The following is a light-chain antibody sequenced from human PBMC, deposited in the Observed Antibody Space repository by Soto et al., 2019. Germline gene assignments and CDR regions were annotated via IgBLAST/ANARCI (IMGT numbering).Light chain of an antibody. Sequence: HSLLTQPASVSGSPGQSITISCTGTSSDVGGYNFVSWYQQHPGKAPKLIIYEVTHRPSGVSNRFSGSKSGNTASLTISGLQAEDEADYYCSSYTASNILEVFGTGTKVTVL. J-gene: IGLJ1*01. CDR3: SSYTASNILEV. V-gene: IGLV2-14*01. CDR1: SSDVGGYNF. CDR2: EVT.